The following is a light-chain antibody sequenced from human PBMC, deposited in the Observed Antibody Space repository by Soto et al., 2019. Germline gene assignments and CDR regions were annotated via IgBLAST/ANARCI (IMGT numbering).Light chain of an antibody. CDR3: CSYAGSGTLV. CDR2: EVS. J-gene: IGLJ2*01. V-gene: IGLV2-23*02. CDR1: SSDVGSYNF. Sequence: QSALTQPASVSGSPGQSITISCTGTSSDVGSYNFVSWYQQYPGKVPKVVIYEVSMRPSGVSDRFSGSKSDNTASLTISGLQAEDEADYYCCSYAGSGTLVFGGGTKLPVL.